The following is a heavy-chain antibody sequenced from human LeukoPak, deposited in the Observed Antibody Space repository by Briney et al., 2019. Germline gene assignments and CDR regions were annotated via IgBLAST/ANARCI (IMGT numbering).Heavy chain of an antibody. CDR2: ISSSSSYI. V-gene: IGHV3-21*01. D-gene: IGHD3-22*01. CDR3: ARGQWLYYYYYMDV. Sequence: GGSLRLSCAASGFTFSSYSMNWVRQAPGKGLEWVSSISSSSSYIYYADSVKGRFTISRDNAKNSLYLQMNSLRAEDTAVYYCARGQWLYYYYYMDVWGKGTTVTVSS. CDR1: GFTFSSYS. J-gene: IGHJ6*03.